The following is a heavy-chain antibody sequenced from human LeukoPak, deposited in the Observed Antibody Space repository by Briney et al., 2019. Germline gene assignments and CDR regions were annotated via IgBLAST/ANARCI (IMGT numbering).Heavy chain of an antibody. D-gene: IGHD3-22*01. CDR1: GFTFSSYA. CDR3: ARDQYYYDSSGYLTALGY. J-gene: IGHJ4*02. Sequence: GGSLRLSCAASGFTFSSYAMHWVRQAPGKGLEWVAVISYDGSNKYYADSVKGRFTISRDNSKNTLYLQMNSLRAEDTAVYYCARDQYYYDSSGYLTALGYWGQGTLVTVSS. CDR2: ISYDGSNK. V-gene: IGHV3-30-3*01.